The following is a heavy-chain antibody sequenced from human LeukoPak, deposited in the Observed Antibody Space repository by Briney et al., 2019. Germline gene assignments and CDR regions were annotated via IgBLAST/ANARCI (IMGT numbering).Heavy chain of an antibody. D-gene: IGHD4-11*01. CDR3: AKVDSTVTTFGAFDI. CDR1: RFTFSSYA. J-gene: IGHJ3*02. V-gene: IGHV3-23*01. CDR2: ISGSGGST. Sequence: GGSLRLYCAASRFTFSSYAMSWVRQAPGKGLEWVSAISGSGGSTYYADSVKGRFTISRDNSKNTLYLQVNSLRAEDTAVYYCAKVDSTVTTFGAFDIWGQGTMVTVSS.